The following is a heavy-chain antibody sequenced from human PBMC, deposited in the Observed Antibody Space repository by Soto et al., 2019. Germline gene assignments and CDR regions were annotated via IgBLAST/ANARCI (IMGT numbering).Heavy chain of an antibody. CDR3: ARENSRWFDP. Sequence: PSETLSLTCTVSGGSISSYYWSWIRQPPGKGPEWIGYIFYSGTTSYNPSLKSRLTISIDTSKSQLSLKLTSVTTADTAVYYCARENSRWFDPWGQGTLVTVSS. J-gene: IGHJ5*02. CDR2: IFYSGTT. V-gene: IGHV4-59*01. CDR1: GGSISSYY.